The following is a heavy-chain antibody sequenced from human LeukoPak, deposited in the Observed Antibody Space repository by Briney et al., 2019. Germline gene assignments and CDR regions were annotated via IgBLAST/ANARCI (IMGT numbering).Heavy chain of an antibody. V-gene: IGHV3-30*18. CDR3: AKDRNRHCDY. CDR2: ISYDGSNK. D-gene: IGHD1-14*01. CDR1: GFTFSTFA. J-gene: IGHJ4*02. Sequence: GGSLRLSCAASGFTFSTFAMHWVRQAPGKGLEWVAIISYDGSNKYYADSMKGRFTISRDNSKNTLYLQMNTLRGEDTAVYYCAKDRNRHCDYWGQGTLVTVSS.